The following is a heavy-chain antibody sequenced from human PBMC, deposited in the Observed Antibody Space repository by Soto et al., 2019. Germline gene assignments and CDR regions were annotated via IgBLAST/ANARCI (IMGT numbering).Heavy chain of an antibody. V-gene: IGHV4-31*03. CDR2: IYYSGSS. Sequence: QVQLQESGPGLVKPSQTLSLTCTVSGGSINSGNYFWTWIRQQPGKGLEWIGYIYYSGSSFYNPALESRLTISVDTSKNQFSLRLSSVTAADTAVYYCARDSSPSSYYHGLDVWGQGTTVNVSS. J-gene: IGHJ6*02. CDR1: GGSINSGNYF. CDR3: ARDSSPSSYYHGLDV. D-gene: IGHD2-2*01.